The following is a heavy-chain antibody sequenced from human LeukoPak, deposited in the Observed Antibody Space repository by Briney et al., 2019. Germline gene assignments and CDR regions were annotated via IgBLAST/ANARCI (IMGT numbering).Heavy chain of an antibody. CDR2: IYYSGST. CDR3: ARAKEYYDSSGYPFGFDY. V-gene: IGHV4-59*01. Sequence: SETLSLTCAVYGGSFSGYYWSWIRQPPGKGLEWIGYIYYSGSTNYNPSLKSRVTISVDTSKNQFSLKLSSVTAADTAVYYCARAKEYYDSSGYPFGFDYWGQGTLVTVSS. D-gene: IGHD3-22*01. CDR1: GGSFSGYY. J-gene: IGHJ4*02.